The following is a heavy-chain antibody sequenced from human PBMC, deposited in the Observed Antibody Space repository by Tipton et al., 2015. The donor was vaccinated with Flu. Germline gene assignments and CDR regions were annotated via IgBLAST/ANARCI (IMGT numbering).Heavy chain of an antibody. V-gene: IGHV4-61*02. J-gene: IGHJ4*02. D-gene: IGHD6-19*01. CDR2: IYTSGGT. Sequence: TLSLTCTVSGGSISSGSYYWSWIRQSAGKGLEWIGRIYTSGGTNYNPSLNSRVSISLDTSKNQFSLRLTSVTAADTAVYYCARKTLPVAGYFAYWGQGTPVTVSS. CDR3: ARKTLPVAGYFAY. CDR1: GGSISSGSYY.